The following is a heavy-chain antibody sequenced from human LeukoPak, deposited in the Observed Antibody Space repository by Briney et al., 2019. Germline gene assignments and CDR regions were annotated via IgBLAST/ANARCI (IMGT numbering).Heavy chain of an antibody. J-gene: IGHJ4*02. V-gene: IGHV3-23*01. CDR3: AKEISVAGPYDY. Sequence: PGGSLILSCTAPGFTFGDYAMSWVRQAPGQGLAWVPAISGSGVSTYYAASVKGRFTISRDNSKNTLYLQMNSLSAEDTAVYYCAKEISVAGPYDYWGQGTLVTVSS. D-gene: IGHD6-19*01. CDR1: GFTFGDYA. CDR2: ISGSGVST.